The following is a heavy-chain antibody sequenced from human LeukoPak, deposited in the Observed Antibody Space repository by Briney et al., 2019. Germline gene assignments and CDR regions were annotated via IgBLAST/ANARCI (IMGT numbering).Heavy chain of an antibody. CDR2: INTDGRST. CDR3: VRDFSLTRLERPFDY. D-gene: IGHD1-1*01. Sequence: GGSLRLSCAASGFTFSSYWMHWVRQAPGKGLVWVSRINTDGRSTTYADSVKGRFIISRDNAKNSLDLQMNSLRAEDTAVYYCVRDFSLTRLERPFDYWGQGTLVTVSS. V-gene: IGHV3-74*01. J-gene: IGHJ4*02. CDR1: GFTFSSYW.